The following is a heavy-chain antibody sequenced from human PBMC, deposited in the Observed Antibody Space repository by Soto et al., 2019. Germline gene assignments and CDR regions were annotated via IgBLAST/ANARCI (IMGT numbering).Heavy chain of an antibody. Sequence: QVQLQESGPGLVKPSETLSLTCTVSGGSISSYYWSWIRQPPGKGLEWIGYIYYSGSTNYNPSLKSRVTISVDTSKNQFSLKLSSVTAADTAVYYCARLHSGYDSGGLRFDHWGQGTLVTVSS. CDR1: GGSISSYY. V-gene: IGHV4-59*01. CDR2: IYYSGST. CDR3: ARLHSGYDSGGLRFDH. D-gene: IGHD5-12*01. J-gene: IGHJ4*02.